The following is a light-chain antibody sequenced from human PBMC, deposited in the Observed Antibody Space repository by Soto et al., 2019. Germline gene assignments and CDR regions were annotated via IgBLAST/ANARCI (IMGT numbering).Light chain of an antibody. V-gene: IGKV1-9*01. CDR3: QQYNSYSRT. CDR2: AAS. J-gene: IGKJ1*01. CDR1: QGISSY. Sequence: DIQLTQSPSFLSASVGDRVTITCRASQGISSYLAWYQQKPGKAPKLLIYAASTLQSGVPLRFSGSGSGTSFTLTISSLQPDDFATYYCQQYNSYSRTFGQGTKVDI.